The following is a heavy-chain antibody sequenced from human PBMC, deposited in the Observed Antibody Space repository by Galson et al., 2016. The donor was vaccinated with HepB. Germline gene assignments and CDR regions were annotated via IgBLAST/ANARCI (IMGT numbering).Heavy chain of an antibody. CDR1: GFSFSHAW. J-gene: IGHJ4*02. V-gene: IGHV3-33*08. D-gene: IGHD6-19*01. CDR2: IGHDANKE. CDR3: ARGDPWYSSGWGPDY. Sequence: SLRLSCAASGFSFSHAWMHWVRQAPGKGLEWVAGIGHDANKEYFMESAKGRFTVSRDNSKNTLYLQMNTLGVEDTAVYYCARGDPWYSSGWGPDYWGQGTLVSVSS.